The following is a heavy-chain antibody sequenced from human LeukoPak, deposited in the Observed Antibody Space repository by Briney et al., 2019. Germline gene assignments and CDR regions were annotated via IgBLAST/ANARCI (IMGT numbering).Heavy chain of an antibody. CDR1: GFTFSSCA. V-gene: IGHV3-30-3*01. D-gene: IGHD3-3*01. Sequence: GGSLRLSCAASGFTFSSCAMHWVRQASGKGLEWVAVISYDGSNKYYADSVKGRFTISRDNSKNTLYLQMNSLRAEDTAVYYCARGHPYYDFWSGYYTDPYYYYGMDVWGQGTTVTVSS. J-gene: IGHJ6*02. CDR3: ARGHPYYDFWSGYYTDPYYYYGMDV. CDR2: ISYDGSNK.